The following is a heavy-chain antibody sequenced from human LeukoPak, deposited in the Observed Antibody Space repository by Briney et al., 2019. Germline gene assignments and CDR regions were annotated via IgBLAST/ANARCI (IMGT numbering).Heavy chain of an antibody. CDR3: ARYRLRFHDY. J-gene: IGHJ4*02. D-gene: IGHD3-16*01. CDR1: GYTFTGYY. CDR2: INPNSGDT. Sequence: ASVTVSCTASGYTFTGYYIHWVRQAPGQGVEWMGWINPNSGDTNYAQKFQGRVSMTRDTSISTAYMELSSLRSDDTAVYYCARYRLRFHDYWGQGTLVTVSS. V-gene: IGHV1-2*02.